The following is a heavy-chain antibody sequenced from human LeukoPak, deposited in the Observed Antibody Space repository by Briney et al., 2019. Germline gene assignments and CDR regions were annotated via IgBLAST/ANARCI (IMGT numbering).Heavy chain of an antibody. CDR3: ATFQSTRTLLPGYYLGY. CDR2: FDPEDGET. V-gene: IGHV1-24*01. J-gene: IGHJ4*02. D-gene: IGHD3-9*01. CDR1: GYTLTGLS. Sequence: GASVKVSCKVSGYTLTGLSMHWVRQAPGKGLEWMGGFDPEDGETIYAQKFQGRVTMTEDTSTDTAYMELSSLRSEDTAVYYCATFQSTRTLLPGYYLGYWGQGSLVTVSS.